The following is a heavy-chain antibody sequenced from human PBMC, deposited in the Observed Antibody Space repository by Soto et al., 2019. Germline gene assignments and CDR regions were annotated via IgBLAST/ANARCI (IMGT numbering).Heavy chain of an antibody. J-gene: IGHJ3*02. CDR1: GYTFTSYA. Sequence: ASVKVSCKASGYTFTSYAMHWVRQAPGQRLEWMGWINAGNGNTKYSQKFQGRVTITRDTSASTAYMELSSLRSEDTAVYYCARDMTNRYCSGGSCYSAFDIWGQGTMVTVSS. CDR3: ARDMTNRYCSGGSCYSAFDI. CDR2: INAGNGNT. V-gene: IGHV1-3*01. D-gene: IGHD2-15*01.